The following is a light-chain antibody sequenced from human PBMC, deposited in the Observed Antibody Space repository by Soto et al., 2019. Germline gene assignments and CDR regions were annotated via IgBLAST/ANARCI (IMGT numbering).Light chain of an antibody. Sequence: DIQMTQSPSSQSASVGDRVTITCRASQSINSYLNWYQQKPGKAPKLLIYAASSLQSGVPSRFNGSGSETDFTRTIASLQPDDFATYYCQQSFSTPRTFGQGTRVDI. J-gene: IGKJ1*01. CDR2: AAS. CDR3: QQSFSTPRT. V-gene: IGKV1-39*01. CDR1: QSINSY.